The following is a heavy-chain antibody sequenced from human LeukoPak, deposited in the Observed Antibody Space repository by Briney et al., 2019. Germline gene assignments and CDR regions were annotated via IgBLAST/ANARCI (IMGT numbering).Heavy chain of an antibody. D-gene: IGHD5-18*01. CDR2: VDPEDGET. CDR3: ATAMVTDANFDY. J-gene: IGHJ4*02. CDR1: GYTFTDYY. Sequence: ASVKVSCKVSGYTFTDYYMHWVQQAPGKGLEWMGLVDPEDGETIYAKKFQGRVTITADTSTDTAYMELSSLRSEDTAVYYCATAMVTDANFDYWGQGTLVTVSS. V-gene: IGHV1-69-2*01.